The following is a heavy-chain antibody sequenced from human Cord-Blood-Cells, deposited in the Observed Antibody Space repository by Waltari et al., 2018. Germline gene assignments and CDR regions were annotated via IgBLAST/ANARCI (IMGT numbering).Heavy chain of an antibody. CDR2: ISGSGITR. CDR3: ATHTSDGDYFYWYFDL. D-gene: IGHD4-17*01. Sequence: QVQLVESGGGLVKPGGSLRLSCAASGFTFSDYYMSWIRQAPGRWVGGGSYISGSGITRYFADSVKGRFTISRDNAKNSLYLQMSSLRAEDTAVYYCATHTSDGDYFYWYFDLWGRGTLVTVSS. J-gene: IGHJ2*01. CDR1: GFTFSDYY. V-gene: IGHV3-11*01.